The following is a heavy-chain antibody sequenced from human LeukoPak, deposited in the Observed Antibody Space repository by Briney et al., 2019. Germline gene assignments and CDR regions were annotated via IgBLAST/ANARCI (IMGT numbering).Heavy chain of an antibody. V-gene: IGHV4-61*02. CDR1: GGSISSGSYY. J-gene: IGHJ4*02. Sequence: SQTLSLTCTVSGGSISSGSYYWSWIRQPAGKGLEWIGRIYTSGSTNYNPSLKSRVTISVDTSKNQFSLKLSSVTTADTAVYYCARSDYVWGSYRYLDYWGQGTLVTVSS. CDR3: ARSDYVWGSYRYLDY. CDR2: IYTSGST. D-gene: IGHD3-16*02.